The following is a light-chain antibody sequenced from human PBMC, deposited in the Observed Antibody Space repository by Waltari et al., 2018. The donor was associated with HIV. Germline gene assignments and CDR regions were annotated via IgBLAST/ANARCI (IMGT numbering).Light chain of an antibody. V-gene: IGKV1-39*01. Sequence: MTQSPSSLSASLGDRVIITCRASQTISIYLNWYQQKPGRAPNLLIYAASSLHSGVPSRFSGSGSGTEFSLTIDSLQAEDFATYFCQQSYGGLTFGPGTRVDV. CDR3: QQSYGGLT. J-gene: IGKJ3*01. CDR2: AAS. CDR1: QTISIY.